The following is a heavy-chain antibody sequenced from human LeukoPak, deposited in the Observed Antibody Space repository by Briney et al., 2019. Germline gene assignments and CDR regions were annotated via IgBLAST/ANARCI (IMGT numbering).Heavy chain of an antibody. CDR2: IYYSGST. J-gene: IGHJ3*02. V-gene: IGHV4-59*01. CDR3: ARGAVTAIPGDI. Sequence: PSETLSLTCTVSGGSISSYYWSWIRQPPGKGLEWIGCIYYSGSTNYNPSLKSRVTISVDTSKNQFSLKLTSVTAADTAVYYCARGAVTAIPGDIWGQGTMVTVSS. D-gene: IGHD2-21*02. CDR1: GGSISSYY.